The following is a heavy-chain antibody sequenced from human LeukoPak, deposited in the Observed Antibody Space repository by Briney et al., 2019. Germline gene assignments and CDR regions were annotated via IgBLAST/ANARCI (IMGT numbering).Heavy chain of an antibody. V-gene: IGHV4-4*09. D-gene: IGHD3-3*01. J-gene: IGHJ5*02. CDR1: GGSISSYY. CDR2: IYTSGST. CDR3: ARHGDYDFWSGYWEGFDP. Sequence: SETLSLTCTVSGGSISSYYWSWIRQPPGKGLEWIGYIYTSGSTNYNPSLKSRVTISVDTSKNQFSLKLSSVTAADTAVYYRARHGDYDFWSGYWEGFDPWGQGTLVTVSS.